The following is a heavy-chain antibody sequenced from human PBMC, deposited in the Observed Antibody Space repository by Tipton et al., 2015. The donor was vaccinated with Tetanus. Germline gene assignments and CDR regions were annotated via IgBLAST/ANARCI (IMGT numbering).Heavy chain of an antibody. D-gene: IGHD5-18*01. V-gene: IGHV3-33*01. CDR2: IWFDGSQE. J-gene: IGHJ4*02. CDR1: GFTFSSNA. Sequence: SLRLSCAASGFTFSSNAMHWVRRAPGKGLEWVAVIWFDGSQEKYADSVKGRFTISRDNDENSLYLQMTSLRDEDTAVYFCARVIRRSMIGYGVFDSWGQGSLVAVSS. CDR3: ARVIRRSMIGYGVFDS.